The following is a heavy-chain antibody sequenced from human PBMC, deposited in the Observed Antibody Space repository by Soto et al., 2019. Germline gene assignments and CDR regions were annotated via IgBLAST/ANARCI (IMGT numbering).Heavy chain of an antibody. CDR1: GFAFITYD. J-gene: IGHJ5*02. D-gene: IGHD3-16*01. V-gene: IGHV3-23*01. CDR2: VTGSLGDT. CDR3: AKGGKKYDADWFDP. Sequence: PGGSLRLSYAASGFAFITYDMSWVRQAPGRGLEWISAVTGSLGDTYYADSVKGRFTISRDDSENRLYLQMNSLRVEDTAVYYCAKGGKKYDADWFDPWGQGTLVTVSS.